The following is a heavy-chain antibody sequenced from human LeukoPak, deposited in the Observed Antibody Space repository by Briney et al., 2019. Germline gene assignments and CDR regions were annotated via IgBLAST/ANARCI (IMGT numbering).Heavy chain of an antibody. Sequence: SETLSLTCTVSGGSISSGGYYWSWIRQHPGKGLEWIGYVYYSGSTYYNPSLKSRVTISVDTSKNQFSLKLSSVTAADTAVYYCARGVSEYYYDSSGYYQYYFDYWGQGTLVTVSS. D-gene: IGHD3-22*01. CDR2: VYYSGST. J-gene: IGHJ4*02. V-gene: IGHV4-31*03. CDR3: ARGVSEYYYDSSGYYQYYFDY. CDR1: GGSISSGGYY.